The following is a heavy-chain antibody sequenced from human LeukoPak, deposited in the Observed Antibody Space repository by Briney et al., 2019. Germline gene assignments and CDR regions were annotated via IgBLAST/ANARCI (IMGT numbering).Heavy chain of an antibody. CDR1: GGSISSSSYY. D-gene: IGHD2-2*01. Sequence: PSETLSLTCTVSGGSISSSSYYWGWIRQPPGKGLEWIGSMYYSGSIYNSGTTYDNPTLKSRVTISVDTSTNQFSLKLSSVTAADTAVYYCARHGGGVVATAGIDYWGQGTLVIVSS. CDR2: MYYSGSIYNSGTT. J-gene: IGHJ4*02. V-gene: IGHV4-61*05. CDR3: ARHGGGVVATAGIDY.